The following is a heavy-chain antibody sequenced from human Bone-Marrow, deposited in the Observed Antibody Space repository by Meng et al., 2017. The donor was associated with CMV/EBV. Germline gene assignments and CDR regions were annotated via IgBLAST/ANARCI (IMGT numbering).Heavy chain of an antibody. D-gene: IGHD6-19*01. J-gene: IGHJ5*02. CDR2: IRSISSYI. Sequence: CASSGFSFSEYNMSWVGQAAGRWLQGVSSIRSISSYICYADSVKCRFTISRDNAKNSLYLQMDGLRAEDTAVYYCARAVAGGWFDPWGQGTLVTVSS. V-gene: IGHV3-21*01. CDR1: GFSFSEYN. CDR3: ARAVAGGWFDP.